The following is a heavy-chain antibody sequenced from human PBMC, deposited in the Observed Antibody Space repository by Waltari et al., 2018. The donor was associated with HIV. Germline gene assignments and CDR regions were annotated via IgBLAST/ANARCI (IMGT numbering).Heavy chain of an antibody. CDR2: ISSDGTNK. CDR1: GFTFTSYT. CDR3: ARSFSPMALFDY. Sequence: VQLVESGGGVVQPGKSLRLSCAASGFTFTSYTLHWVRQAPGKGLEWVALISSDGTNKHYADSVQGRFTISRDNSQNTLFLQMSSLKPEDTALYFCARSFSPMALFDYWGQGTLVAVSA. J-gene: IGHJ4*02. V-gene: IGHV3-30*15.